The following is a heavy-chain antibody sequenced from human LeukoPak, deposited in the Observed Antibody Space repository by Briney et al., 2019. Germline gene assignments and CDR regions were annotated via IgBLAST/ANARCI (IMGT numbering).Heavy chain of an antibody. V-gene: IGHV3-48*04. CDR1: GFTFSSYS. Sequence: GGSLRLSCAASGFTFSSYSMNWVRQAPGKGLQWVSYISPSSSAIHYADSVRGRFTISRDNAKNSLYLQMDSLRAEDTAVYYCASPVEMAPIAPPWGAFDIWGQGTIVTVSS. D-gene: IGHD5-24*01. J-gene: IGHJ3*02. CDR3: ASPVEMAPIAPPWGAFDI. CDR2: ISPSSSAI.